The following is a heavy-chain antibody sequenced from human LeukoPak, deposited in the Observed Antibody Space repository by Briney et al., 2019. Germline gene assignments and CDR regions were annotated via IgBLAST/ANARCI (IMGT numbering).Heavy chain of an antibody. V-gene: IGHV4-59*01. CDR2: IYYSGST. J-gene: IGHJ4*02. D-gene: IGHD6-6*01. CDR1: GGSISSNY. Sequence: SETLSLTCTVSGGSISSNYWSWIRQPPGKGLEWIGYIYYSGSTNYNPSLKSRVTISVDTSKNQFSLKLNSVTAADTAVYNCARDDSSLFDYWGQGTLVTVSS. CDR3: ARDDSSLFDY.